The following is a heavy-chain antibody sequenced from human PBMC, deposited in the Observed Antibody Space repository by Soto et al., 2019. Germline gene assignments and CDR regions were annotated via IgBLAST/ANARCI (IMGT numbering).Heavy chain of an antibody. CDR1: GLSFGNYW. CDR3: ARGLVTKVATPNWYFDL. CDR2: INQDGSEK. V-gene: IGHV3-7*01. Sequence: GGSLRLSCAASGLSFGNYWMSWVRQAPGRGLEWVANINQDGSEKSYVDSVRGRFTISRDNAKNSPDLQMNSLRVEDTAVYYCARGLVTKVATPNWYFDLWGRGTLVTVSS. J-gene: IGHJ2*01. D-gene: IGHD4-17*01.